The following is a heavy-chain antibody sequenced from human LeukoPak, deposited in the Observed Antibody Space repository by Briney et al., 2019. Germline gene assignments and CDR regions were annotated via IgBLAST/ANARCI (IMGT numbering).Heavy chain of an antibody. J-gene: IGHJ4*02. CDR2: MFYTGST. CDR1: GGSISSSSYY. CDR3: ATLAVASTDF. Sequence: SETLSLTCTVSGGSISSSSYYWGWIRQPPGKGLEWIGSMFYTGSTYYNPSLNSRVTISIDTSKNQFSLKLSSVTAADTAVYYCATLAVASTDFWGQGTLVTVSS. V-gene: IGHV4-39*01. D-gene: IGHD6-19*01.